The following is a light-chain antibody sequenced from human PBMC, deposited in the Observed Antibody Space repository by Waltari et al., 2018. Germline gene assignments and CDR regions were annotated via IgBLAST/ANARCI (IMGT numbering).Light chain of an antibody. Sequence: SYELTQPPSVTVSPGQTARTTRSGDALSKQSGFGYQQKPGRAPVFMIYTDSGRPSGIPERFSGSSSGTTVTLTISAVQPEDEADYYCQSAHSNGSDVVFGGGTKLTVL. CDR2: TDS. CDR3: QSAHSNGSDVV. CDR1: ALSKQS. V-gene: IGLV3-25*03. J-gene: IGLJ2*01.